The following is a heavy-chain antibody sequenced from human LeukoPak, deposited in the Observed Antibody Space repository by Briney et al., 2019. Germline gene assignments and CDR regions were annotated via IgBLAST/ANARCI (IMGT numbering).Heavy chain of an antibody. Sequence: GGSLRLFCVASGFTFSKYWLHWVRQAPGKGLVWVSRINPDDKSTSYADSVKDRFTISRDDAKKTLYLQMNSLRAEDTAVYYCLTIVESVASDIWGQGTMVTVSS. V-gene: IGHV3-74*01. CDR3: LTIVESVASDI. CDR1: GFTFSKYW. D-gene: IGHD1-26*01. CDR2: INPDDKST. J-gene: IGHJ3*02.